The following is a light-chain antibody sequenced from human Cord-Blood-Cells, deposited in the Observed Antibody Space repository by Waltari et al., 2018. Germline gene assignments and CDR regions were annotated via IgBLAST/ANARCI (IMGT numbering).Light chain of an antibody. Sequence: IVMTQSPATMSVSPGERATLSCRASQGDSRNLAWYQQKPGQAPRLLIYGASTRATGIPARFSGSGSGTEFTLTISSLQSEDFAVYYCQQYNNWPPYTFGQGTKLEIK. J-gene: IGKJ2*01. CDR1: QGDSRN. V-gene: IGKV3-15*01. CDR3: QQYNNWPPYT. CDR2: GAS.